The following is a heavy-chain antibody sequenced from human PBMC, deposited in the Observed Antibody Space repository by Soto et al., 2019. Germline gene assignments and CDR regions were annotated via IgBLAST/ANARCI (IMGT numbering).Heavy chain of an antibody. Sequence: ASVKISCEASGYTFTSYGISWVRQAPGQGLEWXGWXXAXXGXTXXXQXXXGRVTMTTDTSTSTAYMELRSLRSDDTAVYYCARVRYFDWLPVGDYWGQGTLVTVSS. V-gene: IGHV1-18*04. CDR3: ARVRYFDWLPVGDY. CDR2: XXAXXGXT. D-gene: IGHD3-9*01. CDR1: GYTFTSYG. J-gene: IGHJ4*02.